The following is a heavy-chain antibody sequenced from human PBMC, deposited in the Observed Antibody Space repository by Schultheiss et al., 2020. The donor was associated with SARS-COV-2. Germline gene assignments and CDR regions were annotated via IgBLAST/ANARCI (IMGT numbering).Heavy chain of an antibody. D-gene: IGHD2-15*01. CDR1: GGSFSGYY. J-gene: IGHJ3*02. Sequence: SETLSLTCAVYGGSFSGYYWSWIRQPAGKGLEWIGRIYTSGSTNYNPSLKSRVTMSVDTSKNQFSLKLSSVTAADTAVYYCARRPSSYLQAFDIWGQGTMVTVSS. V-gene: IGHV4-59*10. CDR3: ARRPSSYLQAFDI. CDR2: IYTSGST.